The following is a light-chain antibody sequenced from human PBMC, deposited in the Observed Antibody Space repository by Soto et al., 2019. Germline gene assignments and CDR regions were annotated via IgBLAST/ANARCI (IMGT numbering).Light chain of an antibody. CDR1: SSNIGSNY. V-gene: IGLV1-47*01. CDR3: AAWDESLSGL. CDR2: RNN. J-gene: IGLJ1*01. Sequence: QSVLTQPPSASGTPGQRVTISCSGSSSNIGSNYVYWYQQLPGTAPKLLIYRNNQRPSGVPDRFSGSKSGTSASLAISGLRSEYEADYYCAAWDESLSGLFGTGTKVTV.